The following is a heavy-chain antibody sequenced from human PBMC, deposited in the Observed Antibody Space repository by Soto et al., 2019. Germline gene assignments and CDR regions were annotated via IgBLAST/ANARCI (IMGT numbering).Heavy chain of an antibody. CDR2: IYYSGST. Sequence: SETLSLTCTVSGGSISSGGYYWSWIRQHPGKGLEWIGYIYYSGSTYYNPSLQSRVTISVDTSKNQFSLKLSSVTAADTAVYYCAKSRLEQYYFDYWGQGTLVTVSS. V-gene: IGHV4-31*03. CDR3: AKSRLEQYYFDY. CDR1: GGSISSGGYY. J-gene: IGHJ4*02.